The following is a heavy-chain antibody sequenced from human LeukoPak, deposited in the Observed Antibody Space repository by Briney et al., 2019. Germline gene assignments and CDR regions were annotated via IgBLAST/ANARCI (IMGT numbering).Heavy chain of an antibody. J-gene: IGHJ5*02. CDR1: GFTFSSYE. V-gene: IGHV3-48*03. CDR2: ISSSGSTI. Sequence: GGSLRLSCAASGFTFSSYEMNWVRQAPGKGLEWVSYISSSGSTIYYADSVKGRFTISRDNAKNSLYLQMNSLRAEDTALYYCGKDPGWDQLSEPFDPWGQGTLVTVSS. D-gene: IGHD1-26*01. CDR3: GKDPGWDQLSEPFDP.